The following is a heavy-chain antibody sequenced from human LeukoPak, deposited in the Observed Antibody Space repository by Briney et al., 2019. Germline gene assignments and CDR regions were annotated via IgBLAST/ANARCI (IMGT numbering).Heavy chain of an antibody. Sequence: SETLSLTCTVPGVSISSYYWAWIRQPPGKGLEWIGYIHYSGTTNYNPSLKSRVTMSVDTTNNQFSLNPSSVTAADAAVYYCASGHMWNGNWGQGTLVTVAS. CDR1: GVSISSYY. J-gene: IGHJ4*02. D-gene: IGHD1-1*01. V-gene: IGHV4-59*01. CDR2: IHYSGTT. CDR3: ASGHMWNGN.